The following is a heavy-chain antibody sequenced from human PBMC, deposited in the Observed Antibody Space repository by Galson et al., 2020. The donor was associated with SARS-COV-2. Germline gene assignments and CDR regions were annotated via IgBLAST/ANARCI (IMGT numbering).Heavy chain of an antibody. Sequence: GDYSWSWIRQPPGKGLEWIGYIYHSGGTYSNPSLKSRVTISIDRSQNQFSLELSSVTAADTAVYYCARGSMTTDGWFDPWGQGTLVTVSS. CDR2: IYHSGGT. V-gene: IGHV4-30-2*01. CDR1: GDYS. J-gene: IGHJ5*02. CDR3: ARGSMTTDGWFDP. D-gene: IGHD4-17*01.